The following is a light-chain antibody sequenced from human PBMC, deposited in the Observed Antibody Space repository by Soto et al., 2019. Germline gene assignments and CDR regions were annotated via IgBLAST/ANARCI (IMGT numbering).Light chain of an antibody. J-gene: IGKJ5*01. CDR2: GAS. V-gene: IGKV3-20*01. CDR1: QRVSSGY. Sequence: EIVLTQSPGTLSLSPGERAALSCRASQRVSSGYVALYQQKPGQAPRLLIYGASSRATGIPDRFRASASGTDFTLTISSLETEDFAVYFCQQYAGSPAITFGQGTRLEIK. CDR3: QQYAGSPAIT.